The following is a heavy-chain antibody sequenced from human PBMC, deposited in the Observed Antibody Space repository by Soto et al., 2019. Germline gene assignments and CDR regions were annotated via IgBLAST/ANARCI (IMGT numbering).Heavy chain of an antibody. D-gene: IGHD3-16*01. J-gene: IGHJ6*02. CDR3: AAGGYYYGMDV. Sequence: SETLSLTCAVYGGSFSGYYWSWIRQPPGKGLEWIGEINHSGSTNYNPSLKSRVTISVDTSKNQFSLKLSSVTAADSAVYYCAAGGYYYGMDVWGQGTTVTVSS. CDR2: INHSGST. CDR1: GGSFSGYY. V-gene: IGHV4-34*01.